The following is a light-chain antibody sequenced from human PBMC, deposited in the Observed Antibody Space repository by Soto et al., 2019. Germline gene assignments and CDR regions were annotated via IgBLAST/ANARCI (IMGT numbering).Light chain of an antibody. CDR1: QSVTNY. Sequence: EIFLTQSPDTLSLSPGERATLTCRASQSVTNYIAWYQQRPGQAPRLLIYDASNRATGVPARFSGSRSGTDFILTISDLEPADFGLYYCQQRLNWPPGFGQGTKVEIK. CDR3: QQRLNWPPG. J-gene: IGKJ1*01. CDR2: DAS. V-gene: IGKV3-11*01.